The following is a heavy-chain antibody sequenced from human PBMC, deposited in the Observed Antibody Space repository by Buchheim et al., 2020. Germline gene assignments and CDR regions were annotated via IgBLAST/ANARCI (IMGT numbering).Heavy chain of an antibody. CDR2: IYYSGST. Sequence: QLQLQESGPGLVKPSETLSLTCTVSGDSISSTSYYWGWVRQPPGKGLEWIGNIYYSGSTYYTPSLRGRVTISVDTSQNQFSRRLTSVTAADTAVYYCARQLSVTGTRSQFDYWGQGTL. J-gene: IGHJ4*02. D-gene: IGHD2-21*02. CDR3: ARQLSVTGTRSQFDY. V-gene: IGHV4-39*01. CDR1: GDSISSTSYY.